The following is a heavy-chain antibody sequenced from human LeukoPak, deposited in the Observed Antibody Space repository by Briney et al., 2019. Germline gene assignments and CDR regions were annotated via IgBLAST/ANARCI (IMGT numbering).Heavy chain of an antibody. CDR2: IWYDGGNK. D-gene: IGHD6-13*01. CDR1: GFTFTSYG. Sequence: PGRFLRLSCAASGFTFTSYGLHWVRQAPGKGLEWVAVIWYDGGNKYYADSVKGRFTISRDNSKNTLYLQMNSLRAEDTAVYYCARDLARAAAGTLDYWGQGTLVTVSS. J-gene: IGHJ4*02. CDR3: ARDLARAAAGTLDY. V-gene: IGHV3-33*01.